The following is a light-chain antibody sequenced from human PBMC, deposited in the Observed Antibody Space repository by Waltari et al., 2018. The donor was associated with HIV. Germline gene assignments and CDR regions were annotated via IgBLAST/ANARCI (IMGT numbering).Light chain of an antibody. CDR2: DAS. J-gene: IGKJ2*01. V-gene: IGKV3-11*01. Sequence: EIVLTQSPATLSLSPGERATLSCRASQSVSSYLAWYQQKPGQAPRLLIYDASNRATGIPARFSGSVSGTDFTLTISSLEPEDFAIYYCQQRINWPPTFGQGTKLEI. CDR1: QSVSSY. CDR3: QQRINWPPT.